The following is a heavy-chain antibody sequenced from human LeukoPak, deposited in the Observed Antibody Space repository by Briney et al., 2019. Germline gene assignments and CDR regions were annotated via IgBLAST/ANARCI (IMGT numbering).Heavy chain of an antibody. J-gene: IGHJ5*02. V-gene: IGHV3-30*09. Sequence: GRSLRLSCAASGFTFSSYAMHWVRQAPGKGLEWVAVISYDGSNKYYADSVKGRFAISRDNSKNTLYLQMNSLRAEDTAVYYCARRSYGSGLSRTHNWFDPWGQGTLVTVSS. CDR2: ISYDGSNK. D-gene: IGHD3-10*01. CDR3: ARRSYGSGLSRTHNWFDP. CDR1: GFTFSSYA.